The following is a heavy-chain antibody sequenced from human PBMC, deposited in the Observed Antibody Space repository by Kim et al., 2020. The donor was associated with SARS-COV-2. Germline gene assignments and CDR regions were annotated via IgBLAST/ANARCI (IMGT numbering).Heavy chain of an antibody. V-gene: IGHV3-23*01. CDR1: GFTFDTYA. CDR2: ISGNGVNK. Sequence: GGSLRLSCVASGFTFDTYAMSWVRQAPGKGLEWVSVISGNGVNKFYADSVRGRFTISRDNSKDTLYLQMNSLRDEDTALYYCAKVVVMDGYYYFYYYGMDVWGEGTTVTVSS. CDR3: AKVVVMDGYYYFYYYGMDV. D-gene: IGHD3-22*01. J-gene: IGHJ6*04.